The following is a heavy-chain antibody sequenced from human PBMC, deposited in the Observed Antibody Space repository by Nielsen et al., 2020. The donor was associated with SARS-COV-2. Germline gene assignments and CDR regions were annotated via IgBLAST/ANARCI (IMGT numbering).Heavy chain of an antibody. V-gene: IGHV1-8*01. D-gene: IGHD5-24*01. J-gene: IGHJ5*02. CDR1: GYTFTSYD. CDR3: AREDAGRDGTSWLDH. Sequence: ASVKVSCKASGYTFTSYDINWVRQAPGQGLEWMGWMSPNSGNIGYAQKFQGRLTVTRNTSISTVYMELSSLRSDDTAVYFCAREDAGRDGTSWLDHWGQGALVTVSS. CDR2: MSPNSGNI.